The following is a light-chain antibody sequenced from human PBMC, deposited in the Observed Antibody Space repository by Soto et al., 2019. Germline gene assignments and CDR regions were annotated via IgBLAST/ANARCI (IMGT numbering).Light chain of an antibody. CDR3: QQYNNWPIT. CDR1: QTISSW. CDR2: KAS. J-gene: IGKJ5*01. V-gene: IGKV1-5*03. Sequence: DIQMTQSPSTLSVSVGDRVTITCRASQTISSWLAWYQQKPGKAPKLLIYKASTLKSGVPSRFSGSGSGTEFTLTISSLQSEDFAVYYCQQYNNWPITFGQGTRLEIK.